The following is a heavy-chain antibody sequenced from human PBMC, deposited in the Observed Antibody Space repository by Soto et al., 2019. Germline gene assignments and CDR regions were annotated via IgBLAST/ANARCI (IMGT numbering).Heavy chain of an antibody. CDR2: IKSKTDGGTT. CDR1: GFTFSNAW. J-gene: IGHJ6*02. V-gene: IGHV3-15*07. D-gene: IGHD6-19*01. Sequence: SGGSLRLSCAASGFTFSNAWMNWVRQAPGKGLEWVGRIKSKTDGGTTDYAAPVKGRFTISRDDSKNTLYLQMNSLKTEDTAVNYCTTDPIAVAGYYYYYGMDVWGQGTTVTVSS. CDR3: TTDPIAVAGYYYYYGMDV.